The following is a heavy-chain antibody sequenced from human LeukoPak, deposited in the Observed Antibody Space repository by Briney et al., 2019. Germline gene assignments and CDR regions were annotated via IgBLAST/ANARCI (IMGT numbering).Heavy chain of an antibody. CDR3: AKAALFGHSSSWYDY. Sequence: GGSLRLSCAASGFTFSNYAMSWVRQAPGKGLEWVSTISGSGGSTYYADSVKGRFTISRDNSNNTLHLQMNSLRAEDTAVYYCAKAALFGHSSSWYDYCGQGTLVTVSS. V-gene: IGHV3-23*01. CDR2: ISGSGGST. CDR1: GFTFSNYA. J-gene: IGHJ4*02. D-gene: IGHD6-13*01.